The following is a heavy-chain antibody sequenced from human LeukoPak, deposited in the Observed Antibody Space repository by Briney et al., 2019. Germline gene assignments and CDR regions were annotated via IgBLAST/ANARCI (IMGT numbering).Heavy chain of an antibody. CDR2: IYHSGST. D-gene: IGHD2-2*01. V-gene: IGHV4-38-2*01. J-gene: IGHJ4*02. Sequence: PSETLSLTCAVSGYSISSGYYWGWIRQPPGNGLEWIGSIYHSGSTYYNPSLKSRVTISVDTSKNQFSLKLSSVTAADTAVYYCARHRYCSSTSCQGSDYWGQGTLVTVSP. CDR3: ARHRYCSSTSCQGSDY. CDR1: GYSISSGYY.